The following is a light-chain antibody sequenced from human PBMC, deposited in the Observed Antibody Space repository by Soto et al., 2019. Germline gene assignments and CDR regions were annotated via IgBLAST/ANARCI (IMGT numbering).Light chain of an antibody. CDR2: DVS. J-gene: IGLJ1*01. CDR1: SSEVGGYNY. V-gene: IGLV2-14*01. CDR3: SSYTSSSTLPYV. Sequence: QSVLTQPASVSGSPGQSITISCTGTSSEVGGYNYASWYQQHPGKAPKLMIYDVSNRPSGVSNRFSGSKSGNTASLTTSGLQAEDEADYYCSSYTSSSTLPYVFGTGTKVTVL.